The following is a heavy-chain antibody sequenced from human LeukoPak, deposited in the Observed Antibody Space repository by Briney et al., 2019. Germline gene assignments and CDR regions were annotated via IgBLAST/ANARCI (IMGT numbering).Heavy chain of an antibody. Sequence: SETLSLTCTVSGGSISSGGYYWSWIRQHPGKGLEWIGYIYYSGSTYYNPSLRSRVTISVDTSKNQFSLKLSSVTAADTAVYYCAMAAGDGMDVWGQGTAVTVSS. V-gene: IGHV4-31*03. CDR1: GGSISSGGYY. CDR3: AMAAGDGMDV. CDR2: IYYSGST. J-gene: IGHJ6*02. D-gene: IGHD3-10*01.